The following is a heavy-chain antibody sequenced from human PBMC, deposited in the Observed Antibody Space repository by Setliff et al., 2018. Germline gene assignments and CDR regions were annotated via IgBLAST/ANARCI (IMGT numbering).Heavy chain of an antibody. D-gene: IGHD3-10*01. CDR3: AKEYGSGMGAFDY. Sequence: HPGGSLRLSCAASGFTFSSYGMHWVRQAPGKGLEWVAFIRYDGTNKYYADSVKGRFTISRDNSKNTLYLQMNSLRAEDTAVYYCAKEYGSGMGAFDYWGQGTLVTSPQ. CDR2: IRYDGTNK. V-gene: IGHV3-30*02. CDR1: GFTFSSYG. J-gene: IGHJ4*02.